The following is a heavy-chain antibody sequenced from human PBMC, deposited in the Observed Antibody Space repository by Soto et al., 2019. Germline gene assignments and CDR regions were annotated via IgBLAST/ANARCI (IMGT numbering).Heavy chain of an antibody. D-gene: IGHD3-22*01. CDR3: ARGPQDYYDSSGYYDY. V-gene: IGHV1-18*01. CDR1: GYTFTSYG. J-gene: IGHJ4*02. Sequence: ASVKVSCKASGYTFTSYGISWVRQAPGQGLEWMGWISAYNGNTNYAQKLQGRVTMTTDTSTSTAYMELRSLRSDDTAVYYCARGPQDYYDSSGYYDYWGQGTLVTVAA. CDR2: ISAYNGNT.